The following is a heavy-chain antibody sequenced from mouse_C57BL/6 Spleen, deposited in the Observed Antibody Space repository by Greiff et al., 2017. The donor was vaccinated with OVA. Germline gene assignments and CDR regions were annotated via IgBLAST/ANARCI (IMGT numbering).Heavy chain of an antibody. V-gene: IGHV5-4*03. J-gene: IGHJ3*01. Sequence: EVKLMESGGGLVKPGGSLKLSCAASGFTFSSYAMSWVRQTPEKRLEWVATISDGGSYTYYPDNVKGRFTISRDNAKNNLYLQMSHLKSEDTAMYYCASAHSAQFAYGGQGTLVTVSA. CDR3: ASAHSAQFAY. CDR2: ISDGGSYT. CDR1: GFTFSSYA.